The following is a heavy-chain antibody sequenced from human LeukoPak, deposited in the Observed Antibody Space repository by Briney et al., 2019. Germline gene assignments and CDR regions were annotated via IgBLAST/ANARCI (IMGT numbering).Heavy chain of an antibody. V-gene: IGHV3-53*01. CDR1: GFTVSSNY. Sequence: QTGGSLRLSCAASGFTVSSNYMSWVRQAPGKGLEWVSAIYSGGSTYYADSVKGRFTISRDNSKNTLYLQMNSLRAEDTAVYYCARALGTFGVYYFDYWGQGTLVTVSS. CDR2: IYSGGST. D-gene: IGHD3-16*01. CDR3: ARALGTFGVYYFDY. J-gene: IGHJ4*02.